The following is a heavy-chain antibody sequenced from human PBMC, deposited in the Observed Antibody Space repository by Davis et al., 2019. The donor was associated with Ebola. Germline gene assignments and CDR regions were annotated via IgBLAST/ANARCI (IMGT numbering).Heavy chain of an antibody. J-gene: IGHJ6*03. CDR1: GFTFSDYQ. CDR2: ITSSSSYT. V-gene: IGHV3-11*06. CDR3: ARDIRDSLLIIPPAFFYMDV. D-gene: IGHD2-2*01. Sequence: GGSLRLSCAASGFTFSDYQMTWIRQAPGKGLEWVSSITSSSSYTKYVDSVRGRITISRDNAKNSLYLQMHSLRAEDTAVYYCARDIRDSLLIIPPAFFYMDVWGTGTTVTVSS.